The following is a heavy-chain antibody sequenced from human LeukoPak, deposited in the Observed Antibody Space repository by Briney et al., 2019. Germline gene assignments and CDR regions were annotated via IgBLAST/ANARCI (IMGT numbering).Heavy chain of an antibody. V-gene: IGHV4-4*07. CDR3: ARGGWWYFDY. J-gene: IGHJ4*02. CDR1: GGSISNYY. Sequence: PSETLSLTCTVSGGSISNYYWSWIRQPAGKGLEWIGRIYSTGGTNYNPSLKSRVTISVDTSKNQFSLKLSSVTAADTAVYYCARGGWWYFDYWGQGTLVTVSS. CDR2: IYSTGGT. D-gene: IGHD6-19*01.